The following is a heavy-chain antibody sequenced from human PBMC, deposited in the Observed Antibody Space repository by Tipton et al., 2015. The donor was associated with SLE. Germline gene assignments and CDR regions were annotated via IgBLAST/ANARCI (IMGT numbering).Heavy chain of an antibody. D-gene: IGHD3-22*01. CDR2: IYHTGTT. V-gene: IGHV4-39*07. Sequence: SLTCTVSGGSISSGGYYWSWIRQSPGKGLEWIGIIYHTGTTNYNPSLKSRVTISVDTSKNQFSLNLSSVTAADTAVYYCARDEYRYDATGYHLLGHFDFWGQGTLVTVSS. J-gene: IGHJ4*02. CDR3: ARDEYRYDATGYHLLGHFDF. CDR1: GGSISSGGYY.